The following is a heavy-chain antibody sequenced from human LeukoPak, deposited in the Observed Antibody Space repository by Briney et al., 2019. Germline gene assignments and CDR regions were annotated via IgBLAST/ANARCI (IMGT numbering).Heavy chain of an antibody. V-gene: IGHV1-8*02. CDR2: MNPTSGNT. CDR3: AIGTYYYGLNIFNI. Sequence: GASVKVSCKASGYTFTGYYMHWVRQAPGQGLEWMGWMNPTSGNTGYAQKFQGRVTVTEDTSTDTAYMELSSLRSEDTAVYYCAIGTYYYGLNIFNIWGQGTMVTVSS. CDR1: GYTFTGYY. J-gene: IGHJ3*02. D-gene: IGHD3-10*01.